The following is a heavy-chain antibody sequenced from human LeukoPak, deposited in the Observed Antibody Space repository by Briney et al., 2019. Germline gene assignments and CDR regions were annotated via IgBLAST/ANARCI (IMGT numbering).Heavy chain of an antibody. CDR2: INPNSGGT. V-gene: IGHV1-2*02. D-gene: IGHD3-3*01. CDR1: GYTFTGYY. J-gene: IGHJ4*02. Sequence: ASVKVSCKASGYTFTGYYMHWVRQAPGQGLEWMGWINPNSGGTNYAQKFQGRVTMTRDTSISTAYMELSRLRSDDTAVYCCARASTIFGVVFDYWGQGTLVTVSS. CDR3: ARASTIFGVVFDY.